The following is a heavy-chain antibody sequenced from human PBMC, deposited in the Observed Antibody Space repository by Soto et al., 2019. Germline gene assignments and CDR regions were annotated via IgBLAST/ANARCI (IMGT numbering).Heavy chain of an antibody. V-gene: IGHV4-61*01. D-gene: IGHD2-2*01. CDR3: ARFVRSCSATTCSTRADV. J-gene: IGHJ6*02. CDR2: IYSGGST. Sequence: PSETLSLTCTVSGGFVNSDTHSWSWIRQTPGKRLEWIGFIYSGGSTKNPSLRSRVTMSVDTSKNQFSLKLRSVIVADTAVYHCARFVRSCSATTCSTRADVWGQWITVTVSS. CDR1: GGFVNSDTHS.